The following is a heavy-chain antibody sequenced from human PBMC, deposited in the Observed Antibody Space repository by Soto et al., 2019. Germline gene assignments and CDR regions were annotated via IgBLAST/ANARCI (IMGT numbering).Heavy chain of an antibody. D-gene: IGHD2-15*01. V-gene: IGHV1-18*01. J-gene: IGHJ3*02. CDR3: ARGKDIVVVVAAEPNAFDI. CDR1: GYTFTSYG. CDR2: ISAYNGNT. Sequence: ASVKVSCKASGYTFTSYGISWVRQAPGQGLEWMGWISAYNGNTNYAQKLQGRVTMTTDTSTSTAYMELRSLRSDDTAVYYCARGKDIVVVVAAEPNAFDIWGQGTMVTVSS.